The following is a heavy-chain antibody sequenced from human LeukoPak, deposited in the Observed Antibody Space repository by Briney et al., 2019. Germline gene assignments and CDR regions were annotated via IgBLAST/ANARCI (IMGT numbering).Heavy chain of an antibody. CDR2: INHSGST. CDR3: AREVDV. J-gene: IGHJ6*04. CDR1: GGSFSGYY. Sequence: SETLSLTCAVCGGSFSGYYWSWIRQPPGKGLEWIGEINHSGSTNYNPSLKSRVTISVDTSKNQFSLKLSSVTAADTAVYYCAREVDVWGKGTTVTVSS. V-gene: IGHV4-34*01.